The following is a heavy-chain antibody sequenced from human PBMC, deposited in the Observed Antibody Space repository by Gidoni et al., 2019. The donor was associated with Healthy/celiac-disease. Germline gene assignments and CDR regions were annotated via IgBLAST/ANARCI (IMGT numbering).Heavy chain of an antibody. CDR3: ARLCRQGRPCMLGFDY. J-gene: IGHJ4*02. CDR2: ISPGDSDT. Sequence: EVQLVQSGAEVKKPGETLKISCQVSGYSFTSYWIGWVRQMPGKGLEWMGIISPGDSDTRYSPSFQGQVTISADKSISTAYLQWSSLKASDTAMYYCARLCRQGRPCMLGFDYWGQGTLVTVSS. D-gene: IGHD2-8*01. CDR1: GYSFTSYW. V-gene: IGHV5-51*01.